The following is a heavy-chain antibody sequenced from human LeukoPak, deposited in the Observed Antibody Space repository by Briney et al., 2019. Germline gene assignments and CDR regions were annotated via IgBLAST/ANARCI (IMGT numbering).Heavy chain of an antibody. Sequence: GGSLRLSCAASGFTVSSKYMSWVRQAPGKGLEWVSVVYSSGSTYYADSVKGRFTISRDNSKNTLSLQMNSLRAEDTAVYYCATSLASARATGYYFDYWGQGTLVTVSS. CDR1: GFTVSSKY. V-gene: IGHV3-66*01. CDR3: ATSLASARATGYYFDY. D-gene: IGHD6-6*01. J-gene: IGHJ4*02. CDR2: VYSSGST.